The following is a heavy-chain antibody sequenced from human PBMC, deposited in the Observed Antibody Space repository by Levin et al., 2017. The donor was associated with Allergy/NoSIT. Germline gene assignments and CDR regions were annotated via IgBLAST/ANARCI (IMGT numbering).Heavy chain of an antibody. CDR2: ISASGGST. CDR1: GFTFSSYA. V-gene: IGHV3-23*01. CDR3: AKSVAIGITGFDY. J-gene: IGHJ4*02. Sequence: GGSLRLSCAASGFTFSSYAMSWVRQAPGKGLEWVSGISASGGSTYYAGSVKGRLTISRDNSKSTLYLQLNSLRVEDTAVYYCAKSVAIGITGFDYWGQGTLVTVSS. D-gene: IGHD2-21*01.